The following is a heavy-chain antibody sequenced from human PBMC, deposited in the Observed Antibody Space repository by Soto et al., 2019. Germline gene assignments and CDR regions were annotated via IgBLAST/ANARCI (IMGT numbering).Heavy chain of an antibody. V-gene: IGHV3-7*03. CDR1: GFTFSSYW. D-gene: IGHD2-15*01. CDR3: ARASSPRYCTGANCSWFDP. J-gene: IGHJ5*02. CDR2: IKEDGGEK. Sequence: PGGSLRLSCASSGFTFSSYWMSWVRQAPGKGLEWVANIKEDGGEKYYVDSVKGRFTVSRDNAKDSLYLQMNNLRAEDTATYYCARASSPRYCTGANCSWFDPWGQGTLVTVSS.